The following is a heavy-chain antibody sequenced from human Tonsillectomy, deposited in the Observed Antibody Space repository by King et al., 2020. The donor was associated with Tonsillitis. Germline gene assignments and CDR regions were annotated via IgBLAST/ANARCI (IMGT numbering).Heavy chain of an antibody. CDR3: TRLSGGSDRDY. D-gene: IGHD3-10*01. CDR2: VRSKGNIYAT. Sequence: VQLVESGGGLVRPGGSLKLSCAASGFTFSDSAIHWVRQVSGKGLEWVGRVRSKGNIYATLYAASVKGRFTISRDDSKNTAYLQMDSLKTEDTAVYYCTRLSGGSDRDYWGQGTLVTVSS. CDR1: GFTFSDSA. V-gene: IGHV3-73*02. J-gene: IGHJ4*02.